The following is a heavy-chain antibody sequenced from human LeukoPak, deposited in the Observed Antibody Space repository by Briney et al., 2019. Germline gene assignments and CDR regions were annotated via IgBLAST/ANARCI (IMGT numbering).Heavy chain of an antibody. CDR1: GGSISSGSYY. CDR2: IYYSGST. CDR3: ARHQLTVVTPSPWFDP. J-gene: IGHJ5*02. Sequence: SETLSLTCTVSGGSISSGSYYWSWIRQPAGKGLEWIGSIYYSGSTYYNPSLKSRVTISVDTSKNQFSLKLSSVTAADTAVYYCARHQLTVVTPSPWFDPWGQGTLVTVSS. D-gene: IGHD4-23*01. V-gene: IGHV4-39*01.